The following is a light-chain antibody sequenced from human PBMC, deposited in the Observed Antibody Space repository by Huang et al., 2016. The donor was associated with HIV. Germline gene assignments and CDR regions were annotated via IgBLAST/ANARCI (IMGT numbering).Light chain of an antibody. Sequence: EIVLTQSPATLSLSPGERATLSCRASQSVSSYLAWYQQKPGQAPRLLIYDSSNRATGIPARFSGSGSGTDFTLTISSLEPEDFAVYYCQQRNNWPMYTFGQGTKLEIK. CDR1: QSVSSY. V-gene: IGKV3-11*01. CDR3: QQRNNWPMYT. CDR2: DSS. J-gene: IGKJ2*01.